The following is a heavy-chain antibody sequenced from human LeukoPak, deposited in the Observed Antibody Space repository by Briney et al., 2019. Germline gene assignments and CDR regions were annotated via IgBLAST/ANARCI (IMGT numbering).Heavy chain of an antibody. CDR1: GDSISSYY. Sequence: SETLSLTCSVSGDSISSYYWGWIRQPPGKGLEWIGCIYYSGSTNYNPSLKSRVTISVDRSKNQFSLRLSSVTAADTAVYYCARDYGDYGGWFDPWGQGILVTVSS. J-gene: IGHJ5*02. V-gene: IGHV4-59*12. D-gene: IGHD4-17*01. CDR2: IYYSGST. CDR3: ARDYGDYGGWFDP.